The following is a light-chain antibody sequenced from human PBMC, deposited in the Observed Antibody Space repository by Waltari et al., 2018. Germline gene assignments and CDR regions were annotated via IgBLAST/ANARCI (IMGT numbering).Light chain of an antibody. J-gene: IGLJ1*01. V-gene: IGLV1-40*01. CDR2: GNS. Sequence: QSVLTQPPPVSGAPGQRVTIPCTGSSSNIGPGYDVHWNQQLPGTAPKLLIYGNSNRPSGVPDRFSGSKSGTSASLAITGLQAEDEADYYCQSYDSSLSGSEVFGTGTKVTVL. CDR1: SSNIGPGYD. CDR3: QSYDSSLSGSEV.